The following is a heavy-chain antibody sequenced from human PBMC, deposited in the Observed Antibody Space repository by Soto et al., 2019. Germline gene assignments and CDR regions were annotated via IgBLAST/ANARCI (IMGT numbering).Heavy chain of an antibody. CDR2: ISGSDGKT. V-gene: IGHV3-23*04. CDR3: AKLSYLDY. CDR1: GFSFASFA. Sequence: DVRLAESGGGLVQPGGSLRLSCTTSGFSFASFAMTWVRQAPGKGLEWVATISGSDGKTYYADSVKGRFSISRDTSRNTLYLQMRRLRAYDAASYYCAKLSYLDYLGQGTLVTVSS. J-gene: IGHJ4*02.